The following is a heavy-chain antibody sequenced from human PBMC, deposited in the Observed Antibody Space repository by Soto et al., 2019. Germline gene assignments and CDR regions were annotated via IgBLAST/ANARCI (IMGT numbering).Heavy chain of an antibody. J-gene: IGHJ6*02. Sequence: VSCKASGYTFTSYGISWVRQAPGQGLEWMGWISAYNGNTNYAQKLQGRVTMTTDTSTSAAYMELRSLRSDDTAVYYCASKLIYYYDSSGYYVPRGYYYGMDVWGQGTTVTVSS. CDR3: ASKLIYYYDSSGYYVPRGYYYGMDV. CDR2: ISAYNGNT. D-gene: IGHD3-22*01. V-gene: IGHV1-18*01. CDR1: GYTFTSYG.